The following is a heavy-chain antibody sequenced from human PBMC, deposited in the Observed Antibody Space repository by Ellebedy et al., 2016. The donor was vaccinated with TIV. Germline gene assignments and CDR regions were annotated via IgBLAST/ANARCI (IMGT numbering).Heavy chain of an antibody. J-gene: IGHJ5*02. V-gene: IGHV5-51*01. CDR3: TRRPGDSSSWDNWFDP. CDR2: ISTADSDT. CDR1: GYSFTSYW. Sequence: GESLKISCKVSGYSFTSYWIAWVRQMPGKGLEWMGSISTADSDTKYSPSFQGQVTMSAAKSTSTAYLQWSSLKAAETAMYYCTRRPGDSSSWDNWFDPWGQGTLVIVSS. D-gene: IGHD6-13*01.